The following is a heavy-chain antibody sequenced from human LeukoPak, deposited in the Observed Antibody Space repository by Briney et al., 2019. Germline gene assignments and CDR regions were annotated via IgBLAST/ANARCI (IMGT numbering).Heavy chain of an antibody. CDR2: ISSSGSTM. D-gene: IGHD6-6*01. J-gene: IGHJ2*01. V-gene: IGHV3-48*04. CDR1: GFTFSSYS. CDR3: ARPTYSSSRYFDL. Sequence: GGSLRLSCAASGFTFSSYSMNWVRQAPGKGLEWVSYISSSGSTMYYADSVKGRFTISRDNAKNSLYLQMNDLRAEDTAVYYCARPTYSSSRYFDLWGRGALVTVSS.